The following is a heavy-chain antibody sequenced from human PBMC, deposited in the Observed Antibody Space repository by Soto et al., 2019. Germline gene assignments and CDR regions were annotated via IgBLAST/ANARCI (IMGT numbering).Heavy chain of an antibody. D-gene: IGHD3-10*01. J-gene: IGHJ6*02. Sequence: QVQLQESGPGLVKPSQTLSLTCTVSGGSISSGGYYWSWIRQHPGKGLEWIGHGDYSGSTYYNPYLKSRVTISVDTSKKQFSLKLSSVTAADTAVYYCAREGRWFGESWVGGMDVWGQGTTVTVSS. V-gene: IGHV4-31*03. CDR1: GGSISSGGYY. CDR2: GDYSGST. CDR3: AREGRWFGESWVGGMDV.